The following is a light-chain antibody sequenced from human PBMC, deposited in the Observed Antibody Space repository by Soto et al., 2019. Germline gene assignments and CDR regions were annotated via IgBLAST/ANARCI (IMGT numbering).Light chain of an antibody. V-gene: IGLV1-40*01. J-gene: IGLJ1*01. CDR1: SSNIGAGYD. CDR2: GSS. Sequence: QSVLTQPPPVSGAPGQRVTISCTGSSSNIGAGYDVHWYQQLPGTAPKLLIYGSSNRPSGVPDRFSGSKSGTSASLAITGLQAEDEADYYCQSYDSSLSGWVFGTGTKVTVL. CDR3: QSYDSSLSGWV.